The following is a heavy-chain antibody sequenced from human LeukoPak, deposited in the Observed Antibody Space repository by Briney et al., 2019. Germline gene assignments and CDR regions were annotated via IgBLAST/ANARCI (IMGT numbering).Heavy chain of an antibody. CDR3: AKGQMATILGFDS. Sequence: GGPLRLSCAASGFMFSNYAMSWVRQAPGRGLEWVSAVKTSAGDTYYADSVRGRFTISRDNSKSTVYLQMNSLRAEDTALYYCAKGQMATILGFDSWGQGALVTVSS. V-gene: IGHV3-23*01. J-gene: IGHJ4*02. D-gene: IGHD5-24*01. CDR1: GFMFSNYA. CDR2: VKTSAGDT.